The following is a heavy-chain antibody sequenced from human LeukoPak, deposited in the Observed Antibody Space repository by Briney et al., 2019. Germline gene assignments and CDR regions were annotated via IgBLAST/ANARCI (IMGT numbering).Heavy chain of an antibody. V-gene: IGHV4-31*03. D-gene: IGHD6-13*01. CDR1: GGSISSGGYY. J-gene: IGHJ4*02. Sequence: SQTLSLTCTVSGGSISSGGYYWSWVRQHPGKGLEWIGYIYYSGSTYYNPSLKSRVTISVDTSKNQFSLKLSSVTAADTAVYYCARRLSSNWYSYFDYWGQGTLVTVSS. CDR2: IYYSGST. CDR3: ARRLSSNWYSYFDY.